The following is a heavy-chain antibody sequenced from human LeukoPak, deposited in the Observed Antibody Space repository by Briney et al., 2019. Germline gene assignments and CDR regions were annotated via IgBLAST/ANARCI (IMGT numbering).Heavy chain of an antibody. J-gene: IGHJ5*02. D-gene: IGHD3-10*01. Sequence: SETLSLTCTVSGGSISNFYWSWIRQPAGKGLEWIGRIYTSGKTNYNSSLKSRVTMSIDTSNNQFSLRLSSVTAADTAVCYCARDLPSYYFDSGNMFDPWGQGILVTVSS. CDR2: IYTSGKT. CDR1: GGSISNFY. V-gene: IGHV4-4*07. CDR3: ARDLPSYYFDSGNMFDP.